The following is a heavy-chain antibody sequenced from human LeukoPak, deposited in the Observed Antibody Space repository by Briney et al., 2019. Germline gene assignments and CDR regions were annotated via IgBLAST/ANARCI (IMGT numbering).Heavy chain of an antibody. CDR3: ARGHKNYMDV. Sequence: MASETLSLTCTVSGGSISSGYYWGWIRQPPGKGLEWIGSIYHSGSTYYNPSLKSRVTISVDTSKNQFSLKLSSVTAADTAMYYCARGHKNYMDVWGKGTTVTVSS. CDR2: IYHSGST. V-gene: IGHV4-38-2*02. J-gene: IGHJ6*03. CDR1: GGSISSGYY.